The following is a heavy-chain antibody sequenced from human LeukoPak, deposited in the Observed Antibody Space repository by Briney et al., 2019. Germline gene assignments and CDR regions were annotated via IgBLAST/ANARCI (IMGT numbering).Heavy chain of an antibody. CDR1: GGSISSYY. Sequence: SETLSLTCTVSGGSISSYYWSWIRQSPGKGLEWIGNIYYSGSTNYNPSLKSRVTISVDTSKNQFSLNLSSVTAADTAVYYCARGPPPDFDYWGRGTLVTVSS. CDR3: ARGPPPDFDY. V-gene: IGHV4-59*01. CDR2: IYYSGST. J-gene: IGHJ4*02.